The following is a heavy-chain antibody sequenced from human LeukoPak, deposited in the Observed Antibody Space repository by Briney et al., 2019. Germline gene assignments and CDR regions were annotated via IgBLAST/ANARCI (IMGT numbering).Heavy chain of an antibody. D-gene: IGHD3-3*01. CDR1: GFTFSTYW. CDR2: ISGSGGST. Sequence: AGGSLRLSCAASGFTFSTYWVHWVRQAPGKGLEWVSAISGSGGSTYYADSVKGRFTISRDNSKNTLYLQMNSLRAEDTAVYYCARDGGYDFWSGYYQDYWGQGTLVTVSS. V-gene: IGHV3-23*01. CDR3: ARDGGYDFWSGYYQDY. J-gene: IGHJ4*02.